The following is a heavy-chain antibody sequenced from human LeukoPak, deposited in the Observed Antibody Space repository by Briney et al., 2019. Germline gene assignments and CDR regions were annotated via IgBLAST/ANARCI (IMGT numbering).Heavy chain of an antibody. V-gene: IGHV1-24*01. Sequence: ASVKVSCKVSGYTLTELSMHWVRQAPGKGLEWMGGFDPEDGETIYAQKFQGRVTMTGDTSTDTAYMELSSLRSEDTAVYYCATGGSSWYTWFDPWGQGTLVTVSS. CDR2: FDPEDGET. D-gene: IGHD6-13*01. CDR1: GYTLTELS. J-gene: IGHJ5*02. CDR3: ATGGSSWYTWFDP.